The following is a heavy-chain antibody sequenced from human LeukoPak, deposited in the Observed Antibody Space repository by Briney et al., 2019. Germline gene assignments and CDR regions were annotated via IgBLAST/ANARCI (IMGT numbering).Heavy chain of an antibody. CDR1: GFTFSTYA. D-gene: IGHD5-24*01. V-gene: IGHV3-11*01. CDR3: ARVWKEREMATTSQFDY. CDR2: ISSSGSTI. Sequence: GGSLRLSCAASGFTFSTYAMSWVRQAPGKGLEWVSYISSSGSTIYYADSVKGRFTISRDNAKNSLYLQMNSLRAEDTAVYYCARVWKEREMATTSQFDYWGQGTLVTVSS. J-gene: IGHJ4*02.